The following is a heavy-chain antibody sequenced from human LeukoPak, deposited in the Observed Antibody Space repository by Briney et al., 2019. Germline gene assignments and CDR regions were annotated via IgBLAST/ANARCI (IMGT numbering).Heavy chain of an antibody. D-gene: IGHD2-15*01. CDR1: GGSISSSSYY. J-gene: IGHJ4*02. V-gene: IGHV4-39*07. Sequence: SETLSLTCTVSGGSISSSSYYWGWIRQPPGKGLEWIGSIYYSGSTYYNPSLKSRVTISVDTSKNQFSLKLSSVTAADTAVYYCARLPGYSDYWGQGTLVTVSS. CDR3: ARLPGYSDY. CDR2: IYYSGST.